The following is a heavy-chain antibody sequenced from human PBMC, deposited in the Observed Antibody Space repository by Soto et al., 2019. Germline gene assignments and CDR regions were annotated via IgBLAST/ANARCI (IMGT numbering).Heavy chain of an antibody. Sequence: SETLSLTCTVSVGSIKSSDYHWSWTRQSPAKGLEWIGEINHSGSTNYNPSLKSRVTISVDTSKNQFSLKLSSVTAADTAVYYCAILTGSDFDYWGQGTLVTVSS. CDR3: AILTGSDFDY. CDR2: INHSGST. V-gene: IGHV4-34*01. J-gene: IGHJ4*02. D-gene: IGHD3-9*01. CDR1: VGSIKSSDYH.